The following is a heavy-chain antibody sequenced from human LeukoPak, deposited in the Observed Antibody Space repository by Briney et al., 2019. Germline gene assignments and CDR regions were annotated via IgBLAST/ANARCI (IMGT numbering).Heavy chain of an antibody. CDR2: IYYSGST. CDR1: GGSISSGNCY. J-gene: IGHJ1*01. CDR3: ASVIAARIEYFHH. V-gene: IGHV4-61*02. Sequence: PSQTLSLTCIASGGSISSGNCYWGWIRQPPGKGLEWIGRIYYSGSTNYNPSLKSRVTISVDTSKNQFSLKLSSVTGAETAVSSLASVIAARIEYFHH. D-gene: IGHD1-14*01.